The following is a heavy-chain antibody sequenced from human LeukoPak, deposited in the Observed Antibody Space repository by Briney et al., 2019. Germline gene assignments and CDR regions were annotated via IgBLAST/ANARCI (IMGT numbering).Heavy chain of an antibody. CDR1: GFTFSTFG. J-gene: IGHJ4*02. CDR3: TTDTWYSAGH. V-gene: IGHV3-30*03. CDR2: ISHDGSNK. D-gene: IGHD2-15*01. Sequence: GGSLRLSCAASGFTFSTFGMHWVRQAPGKGLEWVAVISHDGSNKYFADSVKGRFTISRDNSKNTLYLQMNSLRAEDTAIYYCTTDTWYSAGHWGQGTLVTVSS.